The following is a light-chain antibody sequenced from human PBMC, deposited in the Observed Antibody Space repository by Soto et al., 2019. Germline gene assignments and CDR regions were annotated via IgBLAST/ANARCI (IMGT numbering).Light chain of an antibody. CDR3: QQYNSYSQT. CDR1: QSISSW. Sequence: DIQMTHSPSTLSASVGDRVTITFRASQSISSWLAWYQQKPGKAPKLLIYKASSLESGVPSRFSGSGSGTEFTLTISSLQPDDFATYYCQQYNSYSQTFGQGTK. V-gene: IGKV1-5*03. J-gene: IGKJ1*01. CDR2: KAS.